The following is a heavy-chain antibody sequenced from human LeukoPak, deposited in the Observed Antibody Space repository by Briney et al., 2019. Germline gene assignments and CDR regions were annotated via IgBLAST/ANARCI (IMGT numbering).Heavy chain of an antibody. Sequence: SETLSLTCTVSGGSISSGSYYWRWIRQPAGKGLEWIGRIYTSGSTNYNPSLKSRATISVDTSKNQFSLKLSSVTAADTAVYYCARVVVATIDYWGQGTLVTVSS. CDR2: IYTSGST. V-gene: IGHV4-61*02. J-gene: IGHJ4*02. CDR3: ARVVVATIDY. CDR1: GGSISSGSYY. D-gene: IGHD5-12*01.